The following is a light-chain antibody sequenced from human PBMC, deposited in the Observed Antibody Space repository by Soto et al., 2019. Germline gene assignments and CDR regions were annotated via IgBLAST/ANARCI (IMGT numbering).Light chain of an antibody. CDR3: QQYGSSPFT. CDR1: QSVSSNY. CDR2: GAS. V-gene: IGKV3-20*01. Sequence: DIVLTQSPGTLSLSPGERGTLSCRASQSVSSNYLAWYQQKPGQAPRLLIYGASSRATGIPDRFSGSGSGTDFTLTISRLEPEDFAVYYCQQYGSSPFTFGPGTKVDIK. J-gene: IGKJ3*01.